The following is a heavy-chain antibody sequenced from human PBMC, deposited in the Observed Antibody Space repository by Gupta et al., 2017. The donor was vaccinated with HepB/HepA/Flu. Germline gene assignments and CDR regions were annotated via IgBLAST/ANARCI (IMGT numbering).Heavy chain of an antibody. CDR1: GGSLRRDYNY. J-gene: IGHJ6*03. Sequence: QLQLQESGPGLVKPSETLSLTCSVSGGSLRRDYNYWGWIRQPPGKGLEWLGNIFYSGVTHYNPSLKSRVTMSVDTSNNHFSLQLISVTAADAAVYYCARLRYDLSSGYPHYYYYMDVWGKGTTVTVSS. D-gene: IGHD3-3*01. V-gene: IGHV4-39*02. CDR3: ARLRYDLSSGYPHYYYYMDV. CDR2: IFYSGVT.